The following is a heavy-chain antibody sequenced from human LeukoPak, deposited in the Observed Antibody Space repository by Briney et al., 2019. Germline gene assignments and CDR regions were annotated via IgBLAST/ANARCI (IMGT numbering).Heavy chain of an antibody. CDR3: ARSESYTAESDY. Sequence: PSETLSLTCTVSGGSVSSGSYYWSWIRQPPGKGLEWIGYIYYSGSTNYNPSLKSRVTISVDTSKNQFSLKLSSVTAADTAVYYCARSESYTAESDYWGQGTLVTVSS. D-gene: IGHD2-2*02. J-gene: IGHJ4*02. CDR1: GGSVSSGSYY. CDR2: IYYSGST. V-gene: IGHV4-61*01.